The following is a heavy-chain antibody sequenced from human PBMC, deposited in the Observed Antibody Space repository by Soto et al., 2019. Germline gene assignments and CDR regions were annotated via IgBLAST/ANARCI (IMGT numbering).Heavy chain of an antibody. J-gene: IGHJ5*02. CDR3: AKDSSRYNWNDDGNYWFDP. D-gene: IGHD1-1*01. CDR2: ISWNSGNI. V-gene: IGHV3-9*01. Sequence: EVQLVESGGGLVQPGRSLRLSCAASGFTFDDYAMHWVRQAPGKGLEWVSGISWNSGNIGYADSVKGRFTISRDNTKNSLYLQMNSLRTEDTALYYCAKDSSRYNWNDDGNYWFDPWGRGTLVTVSS. CDR1: GFTFDDYA.